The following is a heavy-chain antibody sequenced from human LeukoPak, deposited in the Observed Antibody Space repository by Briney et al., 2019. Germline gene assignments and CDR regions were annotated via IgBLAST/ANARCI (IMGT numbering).Heavy chain of an antibody. CDR3: ARDYTAMVTDAFDF. CDR2: IYTSGST. V-gene: IGHV4-4*07. J-gene: IGHJ3*01. D-gene: IGHD5-18*01. CDR1: GGSISSYY. Sequence: SETLSLTCSVSGGSISSYYWSWIRQPAGKGLEWIGRIYTSGSTNYNPSLKSRVTMSVDTSKNQFSLKLSSVTAADTAVYYCARDYTAMVTDAFDFWGQGTVVSVSS.